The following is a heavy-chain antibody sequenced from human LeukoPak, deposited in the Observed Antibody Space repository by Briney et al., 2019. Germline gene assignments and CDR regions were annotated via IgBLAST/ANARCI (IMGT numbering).Heavy chain of an antibody. Sequence: GGSLRLSCAASGFTFDDYAMHWVRQAPGKGLEWVSGISWNSGSIGYADSVKGRFTISRDNAKNSLYLQMNSLRAEDTALYYCAKDMGSDYYGSGSYFNWGQGTLVTVSS. J-gene: IGHJ4*02. CDR1: GFTFDDYA. CDR3: AKDMGSDYYGSGSYFN. CDR2: ISWNSGSI. D-gene: IGHD3-10*01. V-gene: IGHV3-9*01.